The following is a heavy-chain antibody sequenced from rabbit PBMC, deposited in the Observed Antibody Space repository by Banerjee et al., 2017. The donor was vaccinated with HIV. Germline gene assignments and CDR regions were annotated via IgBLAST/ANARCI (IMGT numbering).Heavy chain of an antibody. CDR1: GFSFSSGYD. Sequence: QSLEESGGDLVKPEGSLTLTCTASGFSFSSGYDMCWVRQAPGKGLEWIGYIDPVFRSTYYASWVNGRFTISSHNAQNTLYLQLNSLTAADTATYFCVSYDDYGDRNLWGPGTLVTVS. CDR3: VSYDDYGDRNL. CDR2: IDPVFRST. J-gene: IGHJ4*01. V-gene: IGHV1S40*01. D-gene: IGHD2-1*01.